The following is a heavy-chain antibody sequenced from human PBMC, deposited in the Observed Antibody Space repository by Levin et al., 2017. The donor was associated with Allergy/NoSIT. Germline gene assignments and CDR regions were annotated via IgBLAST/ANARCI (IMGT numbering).Heavy chain of an antibody. CDR1: GGSFSGYY. Sequence: SQTLSLTCAVYGGSFSGYYWTWIRQPPGKGLEWIGEINDGGRTNYNPSLKSRVTISIDTSKSQLSLKLSSVTAADTAVYYCARSVAGTDYWGQGTLVTVSS. J-gene: IGHJ4*02. D-gene: IGHD6-6*01. V-gene: IGHV4-34*01. CDR2: INDGGRT. CDR3: ARSVAGTDY.